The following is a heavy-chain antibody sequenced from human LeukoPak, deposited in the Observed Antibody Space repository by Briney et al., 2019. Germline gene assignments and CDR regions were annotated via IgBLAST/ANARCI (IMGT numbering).Heavy chain of an antibody. J-gene: IGHJ6*04. Sequence: GGSLRLSCAASGFTFSDYWMHWVRQAPGKGLVWVSRINTDGGRTNHADSVKGQFTISRDNAKNTLYLQMNSLRAEDTAVYYCAELGITMIGGVWGKGTTVTISS. CDR3: AELGITMIGGV. CDR1: GFTFSDYW. V-gene: IGHV3-74*01. CDR2: INTDGGRT. D-gene: IGHD3-10*02.